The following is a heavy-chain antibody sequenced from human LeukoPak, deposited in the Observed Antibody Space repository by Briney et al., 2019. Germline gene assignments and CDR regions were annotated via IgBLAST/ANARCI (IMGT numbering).Heavy chain of an antibody. CDR2: MNPNSGNT. J-gene: IGHJ6*03. CDR3: ARESLDTSWPFYYYYYMDV. V-gene: IGHV1-8*01. Sequence: ASVKVSCKASGYTFTSYDINWVRQATGHGREWMGWMNPNSGNTGYAQKCQGRVTMTKNTSISTAYMELSSLRSEDTAVYYCARESLDTSWPFYYYYYMDVWGKGTTVTVSS. CDR1: GYTFTSYD. D-gene: IGHD2-2*01.